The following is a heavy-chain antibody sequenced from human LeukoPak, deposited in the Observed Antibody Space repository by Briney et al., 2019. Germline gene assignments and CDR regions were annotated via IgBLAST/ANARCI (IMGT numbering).Heavy chain of an antibody. CDR1: GGTFSSYT. V-gene: IGHV1-69*04. Sequence: GASVKVSCKASGGTFSSYTISWVRQAPGQGLEWMGRIIPILGIANYAQKFQGRVTITADKSTSTAYMELSSLRSEDTAVYYCARDQYCTNGVCQWYLDLWGRGTLVTVSS. CDR2: IIPILGIA. J-gene: IGHJ2*01. D-gene: IGHD2-8*01. CDR3: ARDQYCTNGVCQWYLDL.